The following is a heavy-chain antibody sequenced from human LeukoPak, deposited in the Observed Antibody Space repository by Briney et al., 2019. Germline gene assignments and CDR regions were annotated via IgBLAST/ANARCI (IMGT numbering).Heavy chain of an antibody. CDR1: GFTFSSYA. D-gene: IGHD2-2*01. CDR2: ISYDGSNK. Sequence: GGSLRLSCAASGFTFSSYAMHWVRQAPGKGLEWVAVISYDGSNKYYADSVKGRFTISRDNSKNTLYLQMNSLRAEDTAVYYCARDLDLGYCSSTSCNDYWGQGTLVTVSS. CDR3: ARDLDLGYCSSTSCNDY. J-gene: IGHJ4*02. V-gene: IGHV3-30-3*01.